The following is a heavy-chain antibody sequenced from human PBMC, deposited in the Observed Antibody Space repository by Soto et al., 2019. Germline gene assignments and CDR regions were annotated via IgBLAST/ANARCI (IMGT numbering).Heavy chain of an antibody. V-gene: IGHV4-59*01. J-gene: IGHJ5*02. CDR2: IYYSGST. CDR1: GGSISSYY. D-gene: IGHD6-19*01. Sequence: SQTLPLTCTVSGGSISSYYWSWIRQPPGKGLEWIGYIYYSGSTNYNPSLKSRVTISVDTSKNQFSLKLSSVTAADTAVYYCARVPPIAVAFDPWGQGTLVTVSS. CDR3: ARVPPIAVAFDP.